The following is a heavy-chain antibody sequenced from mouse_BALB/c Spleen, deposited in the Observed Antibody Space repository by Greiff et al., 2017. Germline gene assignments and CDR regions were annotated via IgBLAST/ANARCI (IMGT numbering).Heavy chain of an antibody. D-gene: IGHD2-13*01. CDR3: ARVGRDYELFDY. V-gene: IGHV5-6*01. CDR2: ISSGGSYT. J-gene: IGHJ2*01. Sequence: EVKLVESGGDLVKPGGSLKLSCAASGFTFSSYGMSWFRQTPDKRLEWVATISSGGSYTYYPDSVKGRFTISRDNAKNTLYLQMSSLKSEDTAMYYCARVGRDYELFDYWGQGTTLTDSS. CDR1: GFTFSSYG.